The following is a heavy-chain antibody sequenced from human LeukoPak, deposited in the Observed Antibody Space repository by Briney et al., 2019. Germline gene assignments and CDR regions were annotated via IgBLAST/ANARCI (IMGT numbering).Heavy chain of an antibody. V-gene: IGHV4-59*08. CDR3: ARNGAYCMDV. CDR2: IYYTGST. CDR1: GESISGFY. Sequence: SETLSLTCTVSGESISGFYWNWIRQPPGKGLEWIGYIYYTGSTNYNPSLKSRVTISIDTSKNQFSLKLSSVTAADTAVYYCARNGAYCMDVWGQGTAVSVSS. J-gene: IGHJ6*02. D-gene: IGHD2-21*01.